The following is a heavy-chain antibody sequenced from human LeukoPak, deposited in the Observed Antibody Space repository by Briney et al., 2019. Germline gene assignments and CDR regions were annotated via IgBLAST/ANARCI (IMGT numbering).Heavy chain of an antibody. Sequence: GGSLRLACAASGFTFSTYWMHWVRQAPGKGLVWVSSIKSDGSSIMYADSVRGQFTISRDNAKNTLYLQMNSLRAEATAVYYCARDLDYGGRSDFDHWGQGTLVTVSS. CDR2: IKSDGSSI. V-gene: IGHV3-74*03. D-gene: IGHD4-23*01. CDR3: ARDLDYGGRSDFDH. J-gene: IGHJ4*02. CDR1: GFTFSTYW.